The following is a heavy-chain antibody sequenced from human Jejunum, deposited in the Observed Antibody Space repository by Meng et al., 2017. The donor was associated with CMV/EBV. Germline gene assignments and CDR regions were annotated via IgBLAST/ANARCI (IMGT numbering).Heavy chain of an antibody. J-gene: IGHJ5*02. V-gene: IGHV4-30-4*01. D-gene: IGHD3-10*02. CDR1: GDSMTKNLYD. Sequence: GDSMTKNLYDWKWIRQAPGKGLEWIGYIYDSGATHYNPSLKGRATMSVDTSKNQFSLNLKSVTAADTAIYYCVGNYDVHLNWFDPWGRGTLVTVSS. CDR3: VGNYDVHLNWFDP. CDR2: IYDSGAT.